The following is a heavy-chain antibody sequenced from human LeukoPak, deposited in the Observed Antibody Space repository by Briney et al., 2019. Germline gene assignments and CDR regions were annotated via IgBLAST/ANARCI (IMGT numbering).Heavy chain of an antibody. CDR1: GGSFSGYY. J-gene: IGHJ4*02. CDR3: ASGKNSRGSGSPFDY. D-gene: IGHD3-10*01. CDR2: INHSGST. V-gene: IGHV4-34*01. Sequence: SETLSLTCAVYGGSFSGYYWSWIRQPPGKGLEWIGEINHSGSTNYNPSLKSRVTISVDTSKNQFSLKLSSVTAADTAVYYCASGKNSRGSGSPFDYWGQGTLVTVSS.